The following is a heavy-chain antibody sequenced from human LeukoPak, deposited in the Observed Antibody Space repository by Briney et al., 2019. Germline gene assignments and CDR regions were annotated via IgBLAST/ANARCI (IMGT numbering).Heavy chain of an antibody. J-gene: IGHJ5*02. D-gene: IGHD2-2*01. CDR2: IYYSGTT. Sequence: PSETLSLTCTVSGGSISSYYWSWIRQPPGKGLEWIGYIYYSGTTNYNPSLKSRVTISVDTSKNQFSLKLSSVTAADTAVYYCARRVVPAARIAGRWFDPWGQGTLVTVSS. V-gene: IGHV4-59*12. CDR1: GGSISSYY. CDR3: ARRVVPAARIAGRWFDP.